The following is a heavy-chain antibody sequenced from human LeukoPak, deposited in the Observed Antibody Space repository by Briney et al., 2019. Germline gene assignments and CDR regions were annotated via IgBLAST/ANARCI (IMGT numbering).Heavy chain of an antibody. V-gene: IGHV3-23*01. CDR1: GFTFSSYA. D-gene: IGHD5-18*01. CDR2: ISGSGGST. J-gene: IGHJ4*02. CDR3: AREYSYGTNFDY. Sequence: GGSLRLSCAASGFTFSSYAMSWVRQAPGKGLEWVSGISGSGGSTYYADSVKGRFTISRDNSKDTLYLQMNSLRAEDTAVYYCAREYSYGTNFDYWGQGTVVPVSS.